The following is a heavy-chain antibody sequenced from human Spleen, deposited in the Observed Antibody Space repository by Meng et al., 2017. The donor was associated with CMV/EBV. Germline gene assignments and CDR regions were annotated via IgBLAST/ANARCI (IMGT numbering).Heavy chain of an antibody. D-gene: IGHD6-19*01. CDR3: ARSGVEVAGSDY. CDR1: GFTFSSYA. V-gene: IGHV3-30*04. J-gene: IGHJ4*02. Sequence: GGSLRLSCAASGFTFSSYAMHWVRQAPGKGLEWVAVISYDGSNKYYADSVKGRFTLSRDNAKNSLYLQMNSLRGEDTAVYYCARSGVEVAGSDYWGQGTLVTVSS. CDR2: ISYDGSNK.